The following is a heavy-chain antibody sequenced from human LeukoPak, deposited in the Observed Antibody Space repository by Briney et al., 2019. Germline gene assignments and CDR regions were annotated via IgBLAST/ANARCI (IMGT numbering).Heavy chain of an antibody. CDR1: GGSISSSSYY. D-gene: IGHD6-13*01. J-gene: IGHJ4*02. Sequence: SGTLSLTCTVSGGSISSSSYYWGWIRQPPGKGLEWIGSIYYSGSTYYNPSLKSRVTISVDTSKNQFSLKLSSVTAADTAVYYCARDGGIAAAGFDYWGRGTLVTVSS. V-gene: IGHV4-39*07. CDR2: IYYSGST. CDR3: ARDGGIAAAGFDY.